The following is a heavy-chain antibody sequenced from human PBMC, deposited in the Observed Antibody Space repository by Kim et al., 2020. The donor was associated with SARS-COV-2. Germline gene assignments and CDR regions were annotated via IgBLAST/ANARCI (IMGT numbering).Heavy chain of an antibody. V-gene: IGHV3-9*01. CDR2: ISWNSGSI. CDR3: AKDIKSGEYDFWSGYYTGGWFDP. CDR1: GFTFGDYA. J-gene: IGHJ5*02. D-gene: IGHD3-3*01. Sequence: GGSLRLSCAASGFTFGDYAMHWVRQAPGKGLEWVSGISWNSGSIGYADSVKGRFTISRDNAKNSLYLQMNSLRAEDTALYYCAKDIKSGEYDFWSGYYTGGWFDPWGQGTLVTVSS.